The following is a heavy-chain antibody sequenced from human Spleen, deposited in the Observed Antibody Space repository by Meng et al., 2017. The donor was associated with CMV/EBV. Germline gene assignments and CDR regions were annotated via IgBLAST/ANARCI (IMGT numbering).Heavy chain of an antibody. Sequence: GGSLRLSCAASGFTFTTFSVHWVRQAPGKGLEWVADISYDGNDKYYADSVKGRFTISRDNSKNTLYLQMNGLRAEDSAVYFCAREGYTLGRFGAFDIWGQGTMVTVSS. CDR2: ISYDGNDK. D-gene: IGHD2-2*02. V-gene: IGHV3-30*04. CDR3: AREGYTLGRFGAFDI. J-gene: IGHJ3*02. CDR1: GFTFTTFS.